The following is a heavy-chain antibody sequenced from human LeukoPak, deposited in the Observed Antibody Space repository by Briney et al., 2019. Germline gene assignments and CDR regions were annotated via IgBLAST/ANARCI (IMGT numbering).Heavy chain of an antibody. Sequence: GGSLRLSCAASGFTFSSYWMHWVRQAPGKGLVWVSRINTDGSSTSYADSVKGRLTISRDNAKNTLYLQMNSLRAEDTAVYYCARDLYDSSGFDYWGQGTLVTVSS. V-gene: IGHV3-74*01. CDR1: GFTFSSYW. CDR3: ARDLYDSSGFDY. J-gene: IGHJ4*02. D-gene: IGHD3-22*01. CDR2: INTDGSST.